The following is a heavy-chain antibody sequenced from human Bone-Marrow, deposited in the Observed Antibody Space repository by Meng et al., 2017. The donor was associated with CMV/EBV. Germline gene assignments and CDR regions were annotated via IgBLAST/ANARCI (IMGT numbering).Heavy chain of an antibody. CDR2: IDWNGGST. V-gene: IGHV3-20*04. CDR3: TRGYCSGGSCSNWRRFDY. Sequence: GESLKISCAASGFTFDDYGMSWVRQAPGKGLEWVSGIDWNGGSTGYADSVKGRFTISRDNAKNSLYLQMNSLRAEDTALYYCTRGYCSGGSCSNWRRFDYWGQGTLVTVSS. D-gene: IGHD2-15*01. CDR1: GFTFDDYG. J-gene: IGHJ4*02.